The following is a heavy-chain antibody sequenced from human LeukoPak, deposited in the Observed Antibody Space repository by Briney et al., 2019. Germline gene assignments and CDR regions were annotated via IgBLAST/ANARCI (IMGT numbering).Heavy chain of an antibody. CDR3: ARVHYDFWSGYYPSEYFQH. CDR1: GYTFTGYY. CDR2: INPNSGGT. D-gene: IGHD3-3*01. Sequence: GASVKVSCKASGYTFTGYYMHWVRQAPGQGLEWMGRINPNSGGTNYAQKFQGRVTMTRDTSISTAYMELSRLRSDDTAVYYCARVHYDFWSGYYPSEYFQHWGQGTLVTVSS. V-gene: IGHV1-2*06. J-gene: IGHJ1*01.